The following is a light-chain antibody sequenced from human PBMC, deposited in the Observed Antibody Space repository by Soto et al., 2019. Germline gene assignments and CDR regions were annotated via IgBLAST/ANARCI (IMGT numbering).Light chain of an antibody. V-gene: IGKV1-39*01. CDR1: QSIYTF. Sequence: DIQMTQSPSSLSAIVGDSVTITCRARQSIYTFLNWYQQKPGKAPNLLIYAASSLQSGVPSRFSGSGSGTDFTLTISSLQPEDSATYYCQQSYRTPMYTFGQGTKLEIK. CDR3: QQSYRTPMYT. J-gene: IGKJ2*01. CDR2: AAS.